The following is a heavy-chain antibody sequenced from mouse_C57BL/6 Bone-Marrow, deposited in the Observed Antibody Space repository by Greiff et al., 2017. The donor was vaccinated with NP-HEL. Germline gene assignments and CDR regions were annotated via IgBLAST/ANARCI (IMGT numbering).Heavy chain of an antibody. CDR2: ISSGGSYT. CDR1: GFTFSSYG. Sequence: EVKLVESGGDLVKPGGSLKLSCAASGFTFSSYGMSWVRQTPDKRLEWVATISSGGSYTYYPDSVKGRFTISRDNAKNTLYLQMSSLKSENTAMFYCAKDGGQRRRRKRGVMDDWGQGTSVTVSS. CDR3: AKDGGQRRRRKRGVMDD. D-gene: IGHD3-2*02. V-gene: IGHV5-6*02. J-gene: IGHJ4*01.